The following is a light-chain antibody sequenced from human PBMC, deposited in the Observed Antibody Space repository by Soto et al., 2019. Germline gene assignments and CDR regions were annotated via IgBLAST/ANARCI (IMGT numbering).Light chain of an antibody. V-gene: IGKV3D-20*02. CDR1: QSVSSSY. CDR2: GAS. Sequence: EIVLTQSPGTLSLSPGEVATLYFRASQSVSSSYLAWYQQKPGQAPRLLIYGASNRATGIPARFSGSGSGTDFTLTISSLEPEDFAVYYCHQRQYWPPITFGQGTRLEIK. J-gene: IGKJ5*01. CDR3: HQRQYWPPIT.